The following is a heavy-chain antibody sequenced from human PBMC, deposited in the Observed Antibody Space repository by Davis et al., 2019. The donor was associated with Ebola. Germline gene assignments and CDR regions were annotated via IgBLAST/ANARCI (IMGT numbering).Heavy chain of an antibody. CDR1: GFTFSGSA. CDR2: IRSKANSYAT. V-gene: IGHV3-73*01. J-gene: IGHJ4*02. CDR3: TVTVTTLDY. D-gene: IGHD4-17*01. Sequence: GSLRLSCAASGFTFSGSAMHWVRQASGKGLEWVGRIRSKANSYATAYAASVKGRFTISRDDSKNTAYLQMNSLKTEDTAVYYCTVTVTTLDYWGQGTLVTVSS.